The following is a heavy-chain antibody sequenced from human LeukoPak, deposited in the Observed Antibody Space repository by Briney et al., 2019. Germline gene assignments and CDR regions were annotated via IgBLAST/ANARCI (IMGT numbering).Heavy chain of an antibody. D-gene: IGHD5-24*01. CDR2: IIPIFGTA. CDR3: ARGVRDGYNLWYFDY. J-gene: IGHJ4*02. V-gene: IGHV1-69*13. CDR1: GGTFSSYA. Sequence: GASVKVSCKASGGTFSSYAISWVRQAPGQGLEWMGGIIPIFGTANYAQKFQGRVTLTADESTSTAYMELSSLRSDDTAVYYCARGVRDGYNLWYFDYWGQGTLVTVSS.